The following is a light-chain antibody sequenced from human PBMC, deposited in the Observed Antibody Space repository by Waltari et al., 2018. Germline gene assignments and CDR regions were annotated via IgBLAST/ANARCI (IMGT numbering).Light chain of an antibody. J-gene: IGLJ2*01. Sequence: QSALTQPASVSGSPGQSITVSSTGTSNDIGGYIVSWYQQHPGRAPNLMIYDVSERPLGVSNRFSGSKSGNTASLTISGLQAEDEADYYCFSYAGSNSFDFGGGTKLTVL. CDR2: DVS. CDR3: FSYAGSNSFD. CDR1: SNDIGGYI. V-gene: IGLV2-23*02.